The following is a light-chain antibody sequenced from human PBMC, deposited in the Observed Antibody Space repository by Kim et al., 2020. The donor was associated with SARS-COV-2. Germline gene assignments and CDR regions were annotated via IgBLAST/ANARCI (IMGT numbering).Light chain of an antibody. Sequence: SYELTQPPSVSVAPGETARITCGGNKLPSKGVHWYQQKPGQAPVLVIYSDADRPSGIPERFSRSNPGTTATLPITRVEVGDEADYYCQGWDNRSDLGVFG. CDR1: KLPSKG. V-gene: IGLV3-21*04. CDR2: SDA. J-gene: IGLJ3*02. CDR3: QGWDNRSDLGV.